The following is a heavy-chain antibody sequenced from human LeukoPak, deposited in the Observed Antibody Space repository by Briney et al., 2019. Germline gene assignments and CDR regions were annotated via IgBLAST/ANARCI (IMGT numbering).Heavy chain of an antibody. J-gene: IGHJ4*02. Sequence: AESLKISCKGSGYSFTSYWIGWVRQVPGKGLEWMGIIYPGDSDTRYSPSLQGQVTISADKSISTAYLQWSSLKASDTAMYYCARSEDYYDSSGFDYWGQGTLVTVSS. D-gene: IGHD3-22*01. CDR3: ARSEDYYDSSGFDY. CDR1: GYSFTSYW. CDR2: IYPGDSDT. V-gene: IGHV5-51*01.